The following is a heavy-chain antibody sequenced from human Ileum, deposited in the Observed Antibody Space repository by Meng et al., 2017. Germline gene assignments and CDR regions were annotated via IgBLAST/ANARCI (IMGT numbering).Heavy chain of an antibody. D-gene: IGHD1-26*01. V-gene: IGHV4-61*03. Sequence: QVQRQESGPGLVRPSETLSLTFTVSGDSVSSDNYFWSWIRQPPGKGLEWIGYVYYSGHTDCNPSLKSRLSISIDTSKNHFSLKLSSVTAADTAVYYCARTPLYSGSYYFDPWGQGALVTVSS. CDR1: GDSVSSDNYF. CDR3: ARTPLYSGSYYFDP. J-gene: IGHJ4*02. CDR2: VYYSGHT.